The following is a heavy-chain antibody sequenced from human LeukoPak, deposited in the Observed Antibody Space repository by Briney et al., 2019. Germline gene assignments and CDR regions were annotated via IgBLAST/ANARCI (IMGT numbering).Heavy chain of an antibody. D-gene: IGHD2-2*01. CDR3: ARPIEGRYCSSTSCYDGSVSWFDP. CDR1: GGTFSSYA. V-gene: IGHV1-69*13. J-gene: IGHJ5*02. Sequence: SVKVSCKASGGTFSSYAISWVRQAPGQGLEWMGGIIPIFGTANYAQKFQGRVTITADESTSTAYMELSSLRSEDTAVYYCARPIEGRYCSSTSCYDGSVSWFDPWGQGTLVTVSS. CDR2: IIPIFGTA.